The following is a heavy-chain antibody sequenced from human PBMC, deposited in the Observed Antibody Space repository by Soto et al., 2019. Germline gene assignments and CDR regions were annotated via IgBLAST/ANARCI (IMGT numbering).Heavy chain of an antibody. CDR2: TYYRSKWYD. V-gene: IGHV6-1*01. CDR3: ARESRGLVRGEWYCYYGVDV. CDR1: GDSVSSNSAA. J-gene: IGHJ6*02. Sequence: PSQTLSLTCAISGDSVSSNSAAWVWIRQSPSRGLEWLGWTYYRSKWYDDYAVSVRSRITINPDTSKNQLSLLLNSVTPEDTAVYYCARESRGLVRGEWYCYYGVDVWGQGTTVTVSS. D-gene: IGHD3-10*01.